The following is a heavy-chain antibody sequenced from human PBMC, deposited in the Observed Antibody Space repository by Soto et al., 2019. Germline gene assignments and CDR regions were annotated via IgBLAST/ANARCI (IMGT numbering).Heavy chain of an antibody. CDR2: IWYDGSNK. CDR3: ARDHAVTTGYYYHYGMDV. D-gene: IGHD4-17*01. V-gene: IGHV3-33*01. J-gene: IGHJ6*02. CDR1: GFTFSSYG. Sequence: PGGSLRLSCSASGFTFSSYGMHWVRQAPGKGLEWVAVIWYDGSNKYYADSVKGRFTISRDNSKNTLYLQMNSLRAEDTAVYYCARDHAVTTGYYYHYGMDVWGQGTTVTVSS.